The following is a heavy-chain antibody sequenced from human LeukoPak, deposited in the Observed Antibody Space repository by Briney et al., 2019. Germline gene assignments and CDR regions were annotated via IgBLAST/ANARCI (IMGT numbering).Heavy chain of an antibody. Sequence: GGSLRLSCASSGFTFSSYSMNWVRQAPGKGLEWVSYISSSSSTIYYADSVKGRFTISRDNAKNSLYLQLDSLRAEDTAVYYCARDLIGGNAYDYWGQGALATVSS. V-gene: IGHV3-48*01. CDR1: GFTFSSYS. J-gene: IGHJ4*02. D-gene: IGHD2-15*01. CDR3: ARDLIGGNAYDY. CDR2: ISSSSSTI.